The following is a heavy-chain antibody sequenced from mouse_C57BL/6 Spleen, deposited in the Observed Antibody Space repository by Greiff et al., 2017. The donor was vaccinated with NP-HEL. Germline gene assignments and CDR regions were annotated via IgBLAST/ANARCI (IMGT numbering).Heavy chain of an antibody. D-gene: IGHD2-4*01. CDR3: ARGLRRHYYAMDY. Sequence: QVQLQQSGAELVKPGASVKLSCKASGYTFTSYWMQWVKQRPGQGLEWIGEIDPSDSYTNYNQKFKGKATLTVDTSSSTAYMQLSSLTSEDSAVYYCARGLRRHYYAMDYWGQGTSVTVSS. J-gene: IGHJ4*01. CDR1: GYTFTSYW. V-gene: IGHV1-50*01. CDR2: IDPSDSYT.